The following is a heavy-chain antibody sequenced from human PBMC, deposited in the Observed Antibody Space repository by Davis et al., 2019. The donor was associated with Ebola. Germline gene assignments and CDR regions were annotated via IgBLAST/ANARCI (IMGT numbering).Heavy chain of an antibody. CDR1: GYTFTGYY. CDR3: TRGGGFWSGYFTAHFEF. D-gene: IGHD3-3*01. CDR2: INPNSGGT. V-gene: IGHV1-2*02. J-gene: IGHJ4*01. Sequence: ASVKVSCKASGYTFTGYYIHWVRQAPGQGLEWMGWINPNSGGTKYAQKFQGRVTVTRDTSIRTAYMELPRLRSDDTAVFFCTRGGGFWSGYFTAHFEFWGQGTLVTVSS.